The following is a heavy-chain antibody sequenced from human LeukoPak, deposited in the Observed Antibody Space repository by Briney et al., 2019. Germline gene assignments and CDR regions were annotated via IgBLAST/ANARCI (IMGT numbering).Heavy chain of an antibody. CDR1: GYTFAGYY. Sequence: ASVKVSCKASGYTFAGYYMHWVRQAPGQGLEWMGWINPNSGGTNYAQKFQGRVTMTRDTSISTAYMELSRLRSDDTAVYYCARVWFGEFYGMDVWGQGTTVTASS. CDR3: ARVWFGEFYGMDV. D-gene: IGHD3-10*01. CDR2: INPNSGGT. J-gene: IGHJ6*02. V-gene: IGHV1-2*02.